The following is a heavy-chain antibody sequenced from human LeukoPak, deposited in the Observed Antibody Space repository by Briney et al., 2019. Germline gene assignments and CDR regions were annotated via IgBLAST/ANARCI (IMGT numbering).Heavy chain of an antibody. CDR3: ARGWAYYDSSGYSKAFDY. J-gene: IGHJ4*02. CDR1: GFTFNDYY. Sequence: GGSLRLSCAASGFTFNDYYMSWIRQAPGKGLEWVSYISSSGNTIYYADSVKGRFTISRDNAKNSLYLQMNSLRAEDTAVYYCARGWAYYDSSGYSKAFDYWGQGTLVTVSS. V-gene: IGHV3-11*01. D-gene: IGHD3-22*01. CDR2: ISSSGNTI.